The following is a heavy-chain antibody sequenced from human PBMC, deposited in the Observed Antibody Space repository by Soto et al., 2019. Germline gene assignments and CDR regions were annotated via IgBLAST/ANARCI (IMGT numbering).Heavy chain of an antibody. CDR3: ARDQYDYGWGSYRHFDY. D-gene: IGHD3-16*02. Sequence: QVQLVQSGAEVKKPGSSVKVSCKASGGTFSSYAISWVRQAPGQGLEWMGGIIPIFGTANYAQKFQGRVTITADESTSTAYMELSSLRSEDTAVYYCARDQYDYGWGSYRHFDYWGQGTLVTVSS. V-gene: IGHV1-69*01. CDR2: IIPIFGTA. J-gene: IGHJ4*02. CDR1: GGTFSSYA.